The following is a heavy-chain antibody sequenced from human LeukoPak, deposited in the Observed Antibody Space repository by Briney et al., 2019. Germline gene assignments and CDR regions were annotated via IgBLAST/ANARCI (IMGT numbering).Heavy chain of an antibody. Sequence: PGGSLRLSCAASGFTFRVYAMSSVRQAPGKGLAWVSAISGSGSNTYYADSVKGRFTISRDNSKNTLFLQMNIMRAEDTAVYYCSKEGLWGSSDFWGQGTLVTVSS. D-gene: IGHD3-16*01. V-gene: IGHV3-23*01. CDR3: SKEGLWGSSDF. CDR2: ISGSGSNT. CDR1: GFTFRVYA. J-gene: IGHJ4*02.